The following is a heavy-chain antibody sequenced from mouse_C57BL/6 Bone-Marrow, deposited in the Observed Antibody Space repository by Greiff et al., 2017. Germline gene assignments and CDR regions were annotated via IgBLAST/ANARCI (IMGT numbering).Heavy chain of an antibody. CDR2: IDPENGDT. J-gene: IGHJ3*01. CDR3: TGIAY. Sequence: VQLQQSGAELVRPGASVKLSCTASGFNIKDDYMHWVKQRPEQGLEWIGWIDPENGDTEYAAKFQGKATITGDTSSNTAYLQRSSLTSEDTAVDDCTGIAYWGQGTLVTVSA. V-gene: IGHV14-4*01. CDR1: GFNIKDDY.